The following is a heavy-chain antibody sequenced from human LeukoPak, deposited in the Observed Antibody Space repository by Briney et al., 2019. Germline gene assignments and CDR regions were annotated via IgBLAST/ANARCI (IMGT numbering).Heavy chain of an antibody. Sequence: SQTLSLTCGISGDSVSNKNAAWNWIRQSPSRGLEWLGRTYYRSKWHNDYAVSVKSRITINPDTSKNQFSLQLNSVSPEDTAVYYCAHSSGYFDYWGQGTVVTVSS. CDR3: AHSSGYFDY. D-gene: IGHD3-22*01. CDR2: TYYRSKWHN. J-gene: IGHJ4*02. V-gene: IGHV6-1*01. CDR1: GDSVSNKNAA.